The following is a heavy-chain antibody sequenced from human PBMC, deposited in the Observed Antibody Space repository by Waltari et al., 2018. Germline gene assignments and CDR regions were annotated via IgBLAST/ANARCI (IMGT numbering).Heavy chain of an antibody. CDR2: IYYSGST. CDR1: GGSISSYY. V-gene: IGHV4-59*01. D-gene: IGHD1-26*01. Sequence: QVQLQESCPGLVKPSETLSLPCPVSGGSISSYYWSWVRQPPGKGLEWIGYIYYSGSTNYNPTLKRRVTKSGDTSKNQFSLKLSSVTAADTGVYYCARGAGGSYVDYWGQGTLVTVSS. J-gene: IGHJ4*02. CDR3: ARGAGGSYVDY.